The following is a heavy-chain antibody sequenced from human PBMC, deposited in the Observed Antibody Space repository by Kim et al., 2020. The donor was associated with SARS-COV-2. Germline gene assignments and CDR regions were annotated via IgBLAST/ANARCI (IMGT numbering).Heavy chain of an antibody. J-gene: IGHJ4*02. CDR3: AQSHGTGLHYFDY. D-gene: IGHD6-19*01. V-gene: IGHV3-23*01. Sequence: AGSVKGRFTVSRDNSKNTLYLQMTSLSAEDTAVYDCAQSHGTGLHYFDYWGQGTLVTVSS.